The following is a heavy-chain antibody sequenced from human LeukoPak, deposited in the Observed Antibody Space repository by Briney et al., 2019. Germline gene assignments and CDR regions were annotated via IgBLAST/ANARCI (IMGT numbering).Heavy chain of an antibody. V-gene: IGHV3-21*01. D-gene: IGHD5-18*01. CDR2: ISNSSNYI. J-gene: IGHJ3*02. CDR3: ARALSASDTAMVIDASDI. CDR1: GFTFSSYS. Sequence: GRSLRLSCAASGFTFSSYSMNWVRQAPGKGLEWVSSISNSSNYIYYADSVKGRFTISRDNAKNSLYLQMNSLRAEDTAVYYCARALSASDTAMVIDASDIWGQGTMVTVSS.